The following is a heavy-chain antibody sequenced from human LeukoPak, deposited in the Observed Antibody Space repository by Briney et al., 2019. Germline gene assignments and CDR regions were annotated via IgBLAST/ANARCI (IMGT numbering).Heavy chain of an antibody. J-gene: IGHJ3*02. V-gene: IGHV1-69*13. CDR3: ARTDCSSTSCYEAGQGAFDI. Sequence: SVKISCKASGGTFSSYAISWVRQAPGQGLEWMGGIIPIFGTANYAQKFQGRVTITADESTSTAYMELSSLRSEDTAVYYCARTDCSSTSCYEAGQGAFDIWGQGTMVTVSS. D-gene: IGHD2-2*01. CDR1: GGTFSSYA. CDR2: IIPIFGTA.